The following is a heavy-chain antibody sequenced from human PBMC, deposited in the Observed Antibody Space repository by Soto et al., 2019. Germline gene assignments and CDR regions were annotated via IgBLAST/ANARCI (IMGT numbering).Heavy chain of an antibody. Sequence: EVQLVESGGGLVKPGGSLRLSCAASGFTFSNAWMSWVRQAPGKGLEWVGRIKSKTDGGTTDYAAPVKGRFTISRDDSKNTLYLQMNSLKTEDTAVYYCTTWDYIAVAGRSLRPRENYYYYGMDVWGQGTTVTVSS. CDR3: TTWDYIAVAGRSLRPRENYYYYGMDV. CDR1: GFTFSNAW. CDR2: IKSKTDGGTT. V-gene: IGHV3-15*01. J-gene: IGHJ6*02. D-gene: IGHD6-19*01.